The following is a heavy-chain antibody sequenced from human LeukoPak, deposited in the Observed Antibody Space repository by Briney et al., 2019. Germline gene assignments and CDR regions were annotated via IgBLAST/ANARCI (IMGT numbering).Heavy chain of an antibody. CDR1: GGSISSYY. V-gene: IGHV4-59*01. D-gene: IGHD6-13*01. CDR2: IYYSGST. Sequence: SETLSLTCTVSGGSISSYYWSWIRQPPGKGLEWIGYIYYSGSTNYNPSLKSRVTISVDTSKSQFSLKLSSVTAADTAVYYCARAVIAAAGTRFDYWGQGTLVTVSS. CDR3: ARAVIAAAGTRFDY. J-gene: IGHJ4*02.